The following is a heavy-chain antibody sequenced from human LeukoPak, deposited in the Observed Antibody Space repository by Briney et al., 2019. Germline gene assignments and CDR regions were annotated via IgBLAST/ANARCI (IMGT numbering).Heavy chain of an antibody. Sequence: SETLSLTCTVSGGSISSGGYPWSWIRQPPGKGLEWIGYIYHNGSTYYNPSLKSRVTISVDRSKNQFSLKLSSVTAADTAVYYCARSVESTVPFYYYYYGMDVWGQGTTVTVSS. CDR1: GGSISSGGYP. D-gene: IGHD2-8*02. V-gene: IGHV4-30-2*01. CDR2: IYHNGST. CDR3: ARSVESTVPFYYYYYGMDV. J-gene: IGHJ6*02.